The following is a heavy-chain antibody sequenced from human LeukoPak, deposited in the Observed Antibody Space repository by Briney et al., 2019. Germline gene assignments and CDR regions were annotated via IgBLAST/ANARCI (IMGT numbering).Heavy chain of an antibody. CDR3: ATSPGDYGFPFDY. CDR2: INPTGGST. V-gene: IGHV1-46*01. Sequence: ASVKVSCKASGYTFPSYFMHWVRQAPGQGLEWMGIINPTGGSTTYAQKFQGRVTMTRDTSTSTAYMELSSLRSEDTAVYYCATSPGDYGFPFDYWGQGTLVTVSS. J-gene: IGHJ4*02. D-gene: IGHD4-17*01. CDR1: GYTFPSYF.